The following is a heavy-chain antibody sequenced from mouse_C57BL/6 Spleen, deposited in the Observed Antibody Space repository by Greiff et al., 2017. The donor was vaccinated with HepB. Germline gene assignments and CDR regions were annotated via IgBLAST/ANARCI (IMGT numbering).Heavy chain of an antibody. CDR3: ASYSNYGYFDV. Sequence: EVMLVESGGDLVKPGGSLKLSCAASGFTFSSYGMSWVRQTPDKRLEWVATISSGGSYTYYPDSVKGRFTISRDNAKNTLYLQMSSLKSEDTAMYYCASYSNYGYFDVWGTGTTVTVSS. CDR1: GFTFSSYG. V-gene: IGHV5-6*02. CDR2: ISSGGSYT. D-gene: IGHD2-5*01. J-gene: IGHJ1*03.